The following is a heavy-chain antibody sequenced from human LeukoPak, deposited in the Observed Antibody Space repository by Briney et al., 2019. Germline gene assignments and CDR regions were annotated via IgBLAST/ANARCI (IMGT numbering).Heavy chain of an antibody. CDR3: TSVADYAYFDY. CDR2: IKSKAEGGTT. D-gene: IGHD4-17*01. V-gene: IGHV3-15*01. Sequence: PGGSLRLSCVASGFTFSNAWMSWGRQAPGKGLQWVGRIKSKAEGGTTAYAAPVRGRFTISRDDSKHTVYLHMNSLKSEDTAVYYCTSVADYAYFDYWGQGTLVTVSS. CDR1: GFTFSNAW. J-gene: IGHJ4*02.